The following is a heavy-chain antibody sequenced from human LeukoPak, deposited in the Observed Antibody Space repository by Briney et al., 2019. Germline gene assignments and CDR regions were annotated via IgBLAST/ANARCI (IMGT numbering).Heavy chain of an antibody. J-gene: IGHJ4*02. D-gene: IGHD6-19*01. CDR3: ARTSGWYRNFDY. Sequence: GSLRLSCAASGFTFSSYWMSWVRQPPGKGLEWIGEIYHSGSTNYNPSPKSRVTISVDKSKNQFSLKLSSVTAADTAVYYCARTSGWYRNFDYWGQGTLVTVSS. V-gene: IGHV4-4*02. CDR2: IYHSGST. CDR1: GFTFSSYW.